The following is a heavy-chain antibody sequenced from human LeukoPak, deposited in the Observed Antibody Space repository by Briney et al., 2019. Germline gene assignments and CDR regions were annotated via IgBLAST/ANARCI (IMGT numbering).Heavy chain of an antibody. V-gene: IGHV1-18*01. CDR3: ARDMAPPGFGDFNGFDP. J-gene: IGHJ5*02. Sequence: ASVKVSCKASGYTFTSYGISWVRQAPGQGLEWMGWISAYNGNTNYAQKLQGRVTMTTDTSTSTAYMELRSLRSDDTAVYYCARDMAPPGFGDFNGFDPWGQGTLVTVSS. D-gene: IGHD3-10*01. CDR2: ISAYNGNT. CDR1: GYTFTSYG.